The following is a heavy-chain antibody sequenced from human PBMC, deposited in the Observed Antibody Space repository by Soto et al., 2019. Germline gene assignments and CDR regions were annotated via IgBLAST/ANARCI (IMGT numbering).Heavy chain of an antibody. CDR2: IDPSDSYT. D-gene: IGHD3-10*01. V-gene: IGHV5-10-1*03. CDR3: ARHTAYYYGSGMGYYGMDV. Sequence: EVQLVQSGAEVKKPGESLRISCKGSGYSFTSYWISWVRQMPWKGLEWMGRIDPSDSYTNYSPSFQGHVTISADKSISTAYLQWSSLKASDTAMYYCARHTAYYYGSGMGYYGMDVWGQGTTVTVSS. CDR1: GYSFTSYW. J-gene: IGHJ6*02.